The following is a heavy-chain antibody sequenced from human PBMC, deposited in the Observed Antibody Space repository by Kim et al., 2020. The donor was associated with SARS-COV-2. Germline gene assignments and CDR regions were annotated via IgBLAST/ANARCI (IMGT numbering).Heavy chain of an antibody. CDR3: ARARRLRLGELSCPDY. D-gene: IGHD3-16*02. Sequence: SETLSLTCTVSGGSISSGGYYWSWIRQHPGKGLEWIGYIYYSGSTYYNPSLKSRVTISVDTSKNQFSLKLSSVTAADTAVYYCARARRLRLGELSCPDYWGQGTLVTVSS. CDR2: IYYSGST. CDR1: GGSISSGGYY. V-gene: IGHV4-31*03. J-gene: IGHJ4*02.